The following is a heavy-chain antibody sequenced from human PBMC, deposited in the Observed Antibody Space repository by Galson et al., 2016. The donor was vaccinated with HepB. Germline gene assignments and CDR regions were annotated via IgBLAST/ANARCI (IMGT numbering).Heavy chain of an antibody. D-gene: IGHD2-2*01. CDR3: ARDRFCSNTRCYGWLDP. CDR2: ISDNGNNK. CDR1: GFTLSTYH. V-gene: IGHV3-30-3*01. J-gene: IGHJ5*02. Sequence: SLRLSCAASGFTLSTYHMHWVRQAPGKGLEWVALISDNGNNKYYADSVKGRFSISRDNSKNTLYLQMNSLTVEDTAVYYCARDRFCSNTRCYGWLDPWGQGTLVTVSS.